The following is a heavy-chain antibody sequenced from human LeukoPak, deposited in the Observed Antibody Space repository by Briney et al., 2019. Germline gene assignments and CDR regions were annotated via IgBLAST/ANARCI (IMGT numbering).Heavy chain of an antibody. Sequence: GASVKVSCKASGYTFTGYYMHWVRQAPGQGLEWMGWINPNSGGTNYAQKFQGRVTMTRDTSISTAYMELSRLRSDDTAVYYCARPSVVVPAASGWFDPWGQGTLVTVSS. V-gene: IGHV1-2*02. CDR3: ARPSVVVPAASGWFDP. CDR1: GYTFTGYY. CDR2: INPNSGGT. J-gene: IGHJ5*02. D-gene: IGHD2-2*01.